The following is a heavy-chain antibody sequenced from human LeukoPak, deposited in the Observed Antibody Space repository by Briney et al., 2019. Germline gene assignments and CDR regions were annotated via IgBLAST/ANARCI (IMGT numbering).Heavy chain of an antibody. V-gene: IGHV3-64D*06. D-gene: IGHD1-1*01. CDR3: VKDMEYNWNDVGLDY. CDR1: GFTFSSYA. J-gene: IGHJ4*02. Sequence: PGGSLRLSCSASGFTFSSYAMHWVRQAPGKGLEYVSAISSNGGSTYYADSVKGGFTISRDNSKNTLYLQMSSLRAEDTAVYYCVKDMEYNWNDVGLDYWGQGTLVTVSS. CDR2: ISSNGGST.